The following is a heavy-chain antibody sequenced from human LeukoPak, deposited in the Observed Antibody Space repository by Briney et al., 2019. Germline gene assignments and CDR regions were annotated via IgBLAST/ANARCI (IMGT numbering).Heavy chain of an antibody. CDR2: IYYSGST. CDR3: ASAGDYEGWFDP. Sequence: SETLSLTCTVSGGSISSYYWSWIRQPPGKGLEWIEYIYYSGSTNYNPSLKSRVTISVDTSKNQFSLKLSSVTAADTAVYYCASAGDYEGWFDPWGQGTLVTVSS. CDR1: GGSISSYY. J-gene: IGHJ5*02. V-gene: IGHV4-59*01. D-gene: IGHD4-17*01.